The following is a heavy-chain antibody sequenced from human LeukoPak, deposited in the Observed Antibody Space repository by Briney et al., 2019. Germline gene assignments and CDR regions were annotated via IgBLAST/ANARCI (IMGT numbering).Heavy chain of an antibody. CDR1: GYTFTSYA. CDR2: INAGNGNT. V-gene: IGHV1-3*01. J-gene: IGHJ4*02. D-gene: IGHD5-18*01. Sequence: GASVKVSCEAPGYTFTSYAMHWVRQAPGQRLEWMGWINAGNGNTKYSQKFQGRVTITRDTSASTAYMELSSLRSEDTAVYYCARVGYSYGYTYLDYWGQGTLVTVSS. CDR3: ARVGYSYGYTYLDY.